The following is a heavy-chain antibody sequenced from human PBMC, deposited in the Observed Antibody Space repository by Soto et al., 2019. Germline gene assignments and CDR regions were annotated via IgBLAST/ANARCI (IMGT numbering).Heavy chain of an antibody. CDR3: AKVLLRYFDWLKNYYFDY. Sequence: GGSLRLSCAASRFTFSSYAMSWVRQAPGKGLEWVSAISGSGGSTYYADSVKGRFTISRDNSKNTLYLQMNSLRAEDTAVYYCAKVLLRYFDWLKNYYFDYWGQGTLVTVSS. CDR2: ISGSGGST. D-gene: IGHD3-9*01. J-gene: IGHJ4*02. V-gene: IGHV3-23*01. CDR1: RFTFSSYA.